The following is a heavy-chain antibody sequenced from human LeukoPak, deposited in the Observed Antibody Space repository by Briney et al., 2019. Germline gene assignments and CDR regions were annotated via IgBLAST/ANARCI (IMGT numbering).Heavy chain of an antibody. CDR1: GSSFTSYW. Sequence: GASLQISCKGSGSSFTSYWIGWVRQMPGKGLEWMGIIYPGDSDTRYSPSFQGQVTISADKSISTAYLQWSSLKASDTAMYYCASGDSTVTTRGYFDYWGQGTLVTVSS. CDR3: ASGDSTVTTRGYFDY. CDR2: IYPGDSDT. D-gene: IGHD4-17*01. J-gene: IGHJ4*02. V-gene: IGHV5-51*01.